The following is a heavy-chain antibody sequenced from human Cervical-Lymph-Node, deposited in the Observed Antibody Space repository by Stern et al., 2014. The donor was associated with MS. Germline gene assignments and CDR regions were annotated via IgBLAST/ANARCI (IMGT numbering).Heavy chain of an antibody. CDR1: GFTFISFG. CDR3: ARGGGSWGYIDY. J-gene: IGHJ4*02. D-gene: IGHD1-26*01. Sequence: VHLVESGGEVVKPGRSLRLSCEASGFTFISFGMHWVRQAPGKGLEWVAVNWNDGRSTYYADSVKGRFHITRDNSKNTLYLQMNSLRAEDTAVYYWARGGGSWGYIDYWGQGTLVTVSS. CDR2: NWNDGRST. V-gene: IGHV3-33*01.